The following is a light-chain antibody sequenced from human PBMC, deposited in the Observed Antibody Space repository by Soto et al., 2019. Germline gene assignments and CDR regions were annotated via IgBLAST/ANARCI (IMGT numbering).Light chain of an antibody. Sequence: DIQMTQSPSSLPASVGDRVTVTCRASQSIRGYLNWYQHKPGTAPKLLIYAASSLQSGVPSRFSGSGSGTDFTLTISSLQPEDFATYYCQQSYSTPLTFGGGTKVDIK. CDR3: QQSYSTPLT. J-gene: IGKJ4*01. CDR1: QSIRGY. V-gene: IGKV1-39*01. CDR2: AAS.